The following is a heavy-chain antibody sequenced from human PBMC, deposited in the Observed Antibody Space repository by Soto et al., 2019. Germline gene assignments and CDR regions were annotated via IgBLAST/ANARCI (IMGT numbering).Heavy chain of an antibody. D-gene: IGHD3-3*01. CDR2: MNPNSGNT. V-gene: IGHV1-8*01. CDR1: GYTFTSYD. Sequence: GASVKVSCKASGYTFTSYDINWVRQATGQGLEWMGWMNPNSGNTGYAQKFQGRVTMTRNTSISTAYMELSSLRSEDTAVYYCASGILTYYDFWSGDLPLYSYYGMDVWGQGTTVTVSS. CDR3: ASGILTYYDFWSGDLPLYSYYGMDV. J-gene: IGHJ6*02.